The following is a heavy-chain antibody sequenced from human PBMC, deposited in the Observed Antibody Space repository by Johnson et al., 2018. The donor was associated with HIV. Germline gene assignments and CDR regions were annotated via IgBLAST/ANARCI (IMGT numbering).Heavy chain of an antibody. J-gene: IGHJ3*02. CDR3: ARDEITMIVVAGDAFDI. V-gene: IGHV3-23*04. Sequence: VQLVESGGGVVQPGRSLRLSCAASGFTFSSYAMHWVRQAPGKGLEWVSAISGSGGSTYYADSVKGRFTISRDNSKNTLYLQMNSLRAEDTAVYYCARDEITMIVVAGDAFDIWGQGTMVTDSS. CDR2: ISGSGGST. CDR1: GFTFSSYA. D-gene: IGHD3-22*01.